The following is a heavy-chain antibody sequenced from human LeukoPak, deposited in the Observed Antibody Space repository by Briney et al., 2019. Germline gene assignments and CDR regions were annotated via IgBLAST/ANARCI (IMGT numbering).Heavy chain of an antibody. J-gene: IGHJ4*02. Sequence: GGSLRLSCAASGFTFSSYAMSWVRQAPGKGLEWVSAISGSGGSTYYAGSVKGRFTISGDNSKNTLYLQMNSLRAEDTAVYYCAKEKIRGSYSDYWGQGTLVTVSS. CDR2: ISGSGGST. CDR1: GFTFSSYA. D-gene: IGHD1-26*01. V-gene: IGHV3-23*01. CDR3: AKEKIRGSYSDY.